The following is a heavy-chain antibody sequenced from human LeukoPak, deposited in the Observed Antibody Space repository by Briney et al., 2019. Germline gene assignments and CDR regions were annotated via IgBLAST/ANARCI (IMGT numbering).Heavy chain of an antibody. D-gene: IGHD3-22*01. J-gene: IGHJ4*02. CDR1: GGSFSGYY. V-gene: IGHV4-34*01. Sequence: PSETLSLTCAVYGGSFSGYYWSWIRQPPGKGLERMGEINHSVSTNSNPSLKSRVTISVDTSKNQFSLKLSSVTAADTAVYYCSMYYYDSSGYYYFDYWGKGTLVTVSS. CDR3: SMYYYDSSGYYYFDY. CDR2: INHSVST.